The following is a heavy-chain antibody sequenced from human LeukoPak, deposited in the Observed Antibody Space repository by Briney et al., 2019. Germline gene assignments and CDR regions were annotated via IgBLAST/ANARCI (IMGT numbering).Heavy chain of an antibody. Sequence: SETLSLTCTVSGGSISSGSYYWSWIRQPAGKGLEWIGRIYTSGSTNYNPSLKSRVTISVDTSKNQSSLKLSSVTAADTAVYYCARDRDDYKYNWFDPWGQGTLVTVSS. CDR1: GGSISSGSYY. J-gene: IGHJ5*02. D-gene: IGHD5-24*01. CDR3: ARDRDDYKYNWFDP. V-gene: IGHV4-61*02. CDR2: IYTSGST.